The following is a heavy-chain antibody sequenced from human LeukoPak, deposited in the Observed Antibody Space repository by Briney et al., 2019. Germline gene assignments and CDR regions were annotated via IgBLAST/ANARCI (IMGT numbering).Heavy chain of an antibody. J-gene: IGHJ6*02. V-gene: IGHV3-23*01. Sequence: PGASLRLSCAASGFTFSSYAMSWVRQAPGKGLDWVSAISGSGGSTYYADSVKGRFTISRDNSKNTLYLQMNSLRGEDTAVYYFAKALDGSAHYYYGMDVWGQGTTVTVSS. CDR3: AKALDGSAHYYYGMDV. CDR2: ISGSGGST. D-gene: IGHD3-10*01. CDR1: GFTFSSYA.